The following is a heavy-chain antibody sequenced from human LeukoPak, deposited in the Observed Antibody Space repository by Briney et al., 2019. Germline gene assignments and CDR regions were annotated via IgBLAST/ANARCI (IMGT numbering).Heavy chain of an antibody. CDR3: AKKPPNENWPFDY. V-gene: IGHV3-23*01. CDR1: GFTFSSYG. CDR2: ISGSGGST. J-gene: IGHJ4*02. D-gene: IGHD1-1*01. Sequence: PGGSLRLSCAASGFTFSSYGMHWVRQAPGKGLEWVSAISGSGGSTYYADSVKGRFTISRDNSKNTLYLQMNSLRAEDTAVYYCAKKPPNENWPFDYWGQGTLVTVSS.